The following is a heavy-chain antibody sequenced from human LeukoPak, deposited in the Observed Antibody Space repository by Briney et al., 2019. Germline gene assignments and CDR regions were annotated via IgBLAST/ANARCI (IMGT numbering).Heavy chain of an antibody. CDR2: IRYDGSNK. CDR1: GFTFSSYG. Sequence: PGGSLRLSCAASGFTFSSYGMHWVRQAPGKGLEWVAFIRYDGSNKYYADSVRGRFTISRDNAENSLYLDMSNLGAEDTAVYFCVRGDNRDQWGQGTLVTVSS. V-gene: IGHV3-30*02. J-gene: IGHJ4*02. CDR3: VRGDNRDQ. D-gene: IGHD2-2*01.